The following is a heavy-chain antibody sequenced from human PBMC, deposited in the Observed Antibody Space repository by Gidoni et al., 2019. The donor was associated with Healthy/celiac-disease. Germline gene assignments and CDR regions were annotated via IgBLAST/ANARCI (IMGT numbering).Heavy chain of an antibody. V-gene: IGHV3-7*03. CDR2: IKQDGSEK. CDR3: ASGYCSSTSCATSYYYYYMDV. Sequence: EVQLVESGGGLVQPGGSLRLSCAASGFTFSSYWMSWVRQAPGKGLEWVANIKQDGSEKYYVDSVKGRFTISRDNAKNSLYLQMNSLRAEDTAVYYCASGYCSSTSCATSYYYYYMDVWGKGTTVTVSS. D-gene: IGHD2-2*01. J-gene: IGHJ6*03. CDR1: GFTFSSYW.